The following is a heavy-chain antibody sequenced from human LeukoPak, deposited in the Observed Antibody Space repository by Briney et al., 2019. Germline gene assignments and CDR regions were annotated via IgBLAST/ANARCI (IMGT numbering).Heavy chain of an antibody. D-gene: IGHD2-21*02. CDR2: IYYSGSI. CDR3: ARVRFGGLLSLPRGAFDI. J-gene: IGHJ3*02. CDR1: GGFISSSSYY. Sequence: PSETLSLTCSVCGGFISSSSYYWDWIRRPPGKGLEWIGNIYYSGSIRYHPSRKSRVTISVDTSKNQFSLKLSSVTAADTAVYYCARVRFGGLLSLPRGAFDIWGQGTMVTVSS. V-gene: IGHV4-39*07.